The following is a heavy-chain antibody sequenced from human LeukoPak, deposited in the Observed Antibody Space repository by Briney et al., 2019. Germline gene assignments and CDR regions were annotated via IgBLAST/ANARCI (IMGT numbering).Heavy chain of an antibody. V-gene: IGHV3-15*01. J-gene: IGHJ4*02. CDR2: SKSKTDGGTI. Sequence: TGGSLRLSCAASGFIVSSNYMSWVRQAPGKGREWVGRSKSKTDGGTIDYAAPVKGRFTISRDDSKNTLYLQMNSLKTEDTAVYYCSTDQIVVGPCWGQGTLVTVSS. D-gene: IGHD3-22*01. CDR3: STDQIVVGPC. CDR1: GFIVSSNY.